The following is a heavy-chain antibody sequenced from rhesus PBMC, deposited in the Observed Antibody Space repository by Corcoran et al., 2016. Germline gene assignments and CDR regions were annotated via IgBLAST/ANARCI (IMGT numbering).Heavy chain of an antibody. CDR1: GGSISGGYG. J-gene: IGHJ4*01. CDR3: ARRPDSSGLDY. Sequence: QVQLQESGPGLVKPSETLSLTCAVSGGSISGGYGWSWIRQPPGKGLEWIGHIFGSIGSTYYNPSLKSVVTISRDTSKNQCSLKLSAVTAADTAVYYCARRPDSSGLDYWGQGVLVTVSS. D-gene: IGHD6-31*01. CDR2: IFGSIGST. V-gene: IGHV4S7*01.